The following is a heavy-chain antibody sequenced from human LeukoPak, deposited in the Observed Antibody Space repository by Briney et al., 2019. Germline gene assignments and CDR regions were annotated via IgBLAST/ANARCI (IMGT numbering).Heavy chain of an antibody. D-gene: IGHD1-26*01. CDR1: GYTFTSYG. CDR2: ITPDINSA. CDR3: TRVNLRGSQYNWFDP. Sequence: ASVKVSCKASGYTFTSYGISWVRQAPGQGLEWMGKITPDINSAKYSQKFRDRLTITGDSSTGTAYMELSSLTPEDTALYYCTRVNLRGSQYNWFDPWGQGTLVIVSS. V-gene: IGHV1-18*01. J-gene: IGHJ5*02.